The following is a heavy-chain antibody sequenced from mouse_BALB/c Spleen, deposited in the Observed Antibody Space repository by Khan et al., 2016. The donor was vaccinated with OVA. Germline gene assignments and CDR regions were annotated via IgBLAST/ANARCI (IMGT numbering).Heavy chain of an antibody. CDR1: GFTFSTYA. J-gene: IGHJ3*01. V-gene: IGHV5-9-1*01. D-gene: IGHD2-1*01. CDR3: ARSPYGNFAY. CDR2: ISSDGDYT. Sequence: DVRLVESGGGLVKPGGSLKLSCAASGFTFSTYAMSWVRQTPEKRLEWVATISSDGDYTYFPDNVTGRFTISRDNAKNTLCLQMTSLRSEDTAMXYCARSPYGNFAYWGQGTLVTVSA.